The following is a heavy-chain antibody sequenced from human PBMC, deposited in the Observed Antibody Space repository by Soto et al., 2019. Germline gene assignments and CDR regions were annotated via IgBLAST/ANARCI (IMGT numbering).Heavy chain of an antibody. Sequence: PGGSLRLSCAASGFTVSNSYMTWVRQAPGKGLEWVSVIYSGGTTYYTDSVKGRFTISRDNSKNTLYLQMNSLRAEDTAVYYCARGATVALDYWGQGTLVTVSS. D-gene: IGHD4-17*01. CDR2: IYSGGTT. J-gene: IGHJ4*02. CDR3: ARGATVALDY. V-gene: IGHV3-66*01. CDR1: GFTVSNSY.